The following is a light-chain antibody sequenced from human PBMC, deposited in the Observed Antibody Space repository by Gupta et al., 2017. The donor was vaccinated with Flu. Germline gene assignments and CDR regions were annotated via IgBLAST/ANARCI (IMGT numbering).Light chain of an antibody. J-gene: IGKJ2*01. CDR3: QFQNT. Sequence: DIQMTQFPSTLSASVGDRVTITCRASQSISSLLAGDQQKPGKAPKIRIYKTSRLKSGVKLRFSGSASGTEFTRTSNTMKPDDSATYDGQFQNTFGQETKLEIK. CDR2: KTS. V-gene: IGKV1-5*03. CDR1: QSISSL.